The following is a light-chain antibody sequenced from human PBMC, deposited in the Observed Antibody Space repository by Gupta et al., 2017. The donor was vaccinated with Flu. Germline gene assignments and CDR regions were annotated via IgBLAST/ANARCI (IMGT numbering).Light chain of an antibody. Sequence: AKIASGGNDMGINLVTWYQQRPGKAPVLVVYDNIDRPSGIPERFSGSNSGSAATLTITRVEAGDEAAYYCQVWDSSNDSWVFGGGTKLTVL. CDR1: DMGINL. J-gene: IGLJ3*02. CDR3: QVWDSSNDSWV. CDR2: DNI. V-gene: IGLV3-21*02.